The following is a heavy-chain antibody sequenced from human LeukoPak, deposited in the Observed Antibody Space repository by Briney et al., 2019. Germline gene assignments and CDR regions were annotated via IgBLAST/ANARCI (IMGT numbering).Heavy chain of an antibody. CDR3: ATGRTDGNPYYYYYMDV. CDR2: FDPEDGET. CDR1: GYTLTELS. J-gene: IGHJ6*03. D-gene: IGHD4-23*01. V-gene: IGHV1-24*01. Sequence: ASVKVSCKVSGYTLTELSMRWVRQAPGKGLEWMGGFDPEDGETIYAQKFQGRVTMTEDTSTDTAYMELSSLRSEDTAVYYCATGRTDGNPYYYYYMDVWGKGTTVTVSS.